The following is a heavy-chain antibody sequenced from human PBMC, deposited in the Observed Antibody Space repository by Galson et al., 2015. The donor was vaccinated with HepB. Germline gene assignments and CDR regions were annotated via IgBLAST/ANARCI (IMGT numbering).Heavy chain of an antibody. CDR2: IIPILGIA. J-gene: IGHJ4*02. CDR3: ARGVSSGWTFDY. Sequence: SVKVSCKASGGTFSSYTISWVRQAPGQGLEWMGRIIPILGIANYAQKFQGRVTITADKSTSTAYMELSSLRSEDTAVYYCARGVSSGWTFDYWGQGTLVTVSS. V-gene: IGHV1-69*02. D-gene: IGHD6-19*01. CDR1: GGTFSSYT.